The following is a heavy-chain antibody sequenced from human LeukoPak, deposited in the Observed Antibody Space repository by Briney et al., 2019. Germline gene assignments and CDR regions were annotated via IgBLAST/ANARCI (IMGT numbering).Heavy chain of an antibody. V-gene: IGHV3-53*01. CDR1: GFTFNTYS. D-gene: IGHD4/OR15-4a*01. CDR2: IYSDNT. Sequence: LTGGSLRLSCEASGFTFNTYSMNWARQAPGKGLEWVSFIYSDNTHYSDSVKGRFTISRGNSKNTLYLQMNSLRAEDTAVYYCARRAGAYSHPYDYWGQGTLVTVSS. CDR3: ARRAGAYSHPYDY. J-gene: IGHJ4*02.